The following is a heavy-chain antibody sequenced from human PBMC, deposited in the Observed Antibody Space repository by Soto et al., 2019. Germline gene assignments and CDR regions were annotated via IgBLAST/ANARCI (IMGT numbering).Heavy chain of an antibody. D-gene: IGHD3-22*01. J-gene: IGHJ6*02. Sequence: RSLTCAVSGYSISSGYYWGWIRQPPGKGLEWIGSIYHSGSTYYNPSLKSRVTISVDTSKNQFSLKLSSVTAADTAVYYCAREKYYYDSSGSEEWYGMDVWGQGTRVTVSS. CDR1: GYSISSGYY. CDR3: AREKYYYDSSGSEEWYGMDV. CDR2: IYHSGST. V-gene: IGHV4-38-2*02.